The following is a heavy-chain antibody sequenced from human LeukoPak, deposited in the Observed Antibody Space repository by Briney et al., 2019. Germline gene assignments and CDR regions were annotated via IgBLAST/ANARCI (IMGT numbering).Heavy chain of an antibody. CDR1: GGSISSGSYY. CDR3: ARGRYYFDY. Sequence: PSETLSLTCTVSGGSISSGSYYWSWIRQPAGKGLEWIGRIYTSGSTNYNPSLKSRVTISVDTSKNQFSLQLSSVTAADTAVYYCARGRYYFDYWGQGTLVTVSS. J-gene: IGHJ4*02. CDR2: IYTSGST. V-gene: IGHV4-61*02.